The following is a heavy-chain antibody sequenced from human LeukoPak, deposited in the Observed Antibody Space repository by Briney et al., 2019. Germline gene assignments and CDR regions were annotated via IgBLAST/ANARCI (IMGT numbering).Heavy chain of an antibody. J-gene: IGHJ4*02. CDR1: GYTFTSYD. V-gene: IGHV1-8*01. Sequence: ASVKVSCKASGYTFTSYDINWVRQATGQGLEWMGWMNPNSGNTGYAQKFQGRVTMTTDTSTSTAYMELRSLRSDDTAVYYCASRWLVRGGTFDYWGQGTLVTVSS. D-gene: IGHD6-19*01. CDR3: ASRWLVRGGTFDY. CDR2: MNPNSGNT.